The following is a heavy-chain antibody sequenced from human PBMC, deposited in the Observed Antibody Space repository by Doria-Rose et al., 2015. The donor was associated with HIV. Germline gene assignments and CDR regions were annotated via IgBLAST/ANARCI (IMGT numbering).Heavy chain of an antibody. J-gene: IGHJ4*02. CDR3: ARIKSSRWYHKYYFDF. Sequence: QITLKESGPVLVKPTETLTLTCTVSGVSLSSPGMGVSWIRQPPGKALEWLGHIFSDDARSYRTSLNSRLTISRGTSKSQVVLTMTDMDPVDTATYYCARIKSSRWYHKYYFDFWGQGTLVIVSA. D-gene: IGHD6-13*01. CDR1: GVSLSSPGMG. V-gene: IGHV2-26*01. CDR2: IFSDDAR.